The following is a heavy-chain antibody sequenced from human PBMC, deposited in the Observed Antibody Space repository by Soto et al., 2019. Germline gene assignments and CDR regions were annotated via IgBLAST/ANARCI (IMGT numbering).Heavy chain of an antibody. V-gene: IGHV6-1*01. CDR3: ARGLGYTYGLNYFDY. D-gene: IGHD5-18*01. CDR2: TYYRSKWYN. J-gene: IGHJ4*02. Sequence: SQTLSLTCAMSVDSVSSNSAAWNWIRQSPSRGLEWLGRTYYRSKWYNDSAVSLKSRITINPDTSKNQFSLQLNSVTPEDTAMYYCARGLGYTYGLNYFDYWGQGTLVTSPQ. CDR1: VDSVSSNSAA.